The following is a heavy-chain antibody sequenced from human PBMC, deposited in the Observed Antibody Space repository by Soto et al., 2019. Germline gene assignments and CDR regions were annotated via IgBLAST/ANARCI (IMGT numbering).Heavy chain of an antibody. J-gene: IGHJ4*02. CDR3: AKPAATYCGGDCYPYYFDY. V-gene: IGHV3-30*18. D-gene: IGHD2-21*02. Sequence: QVQLVESGGGVVQPGRSLRLSCAASGFTFSSYGMHWVRQAPGKGLEWVAVISYDGSNKYYADSVKGRFTISRDNSKNTMYLQMIRLRAEETAVYYCAKPAATYCGGDCYPYYFDYWGQGTLVTVSS. CDR2: ISYDGSNK. CDR1: GFTFSSYG.